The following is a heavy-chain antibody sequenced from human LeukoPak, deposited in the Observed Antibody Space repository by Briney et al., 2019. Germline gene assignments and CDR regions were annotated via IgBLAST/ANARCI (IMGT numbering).Heavy chain of an antibody. V-gene: IGHV1-18*01. Sequence: ASVKVSCKASGYTFTSNGISWVRQAPGQGLEWMGWISGYNGNTKYVEKVQGRVTMTTDTSTSTAYMELRSLRSDDTAVYYCARDFPGGSDSGGRGTYFDYWGQGTLVTVSS. CDR2: ISGYNGNT. CDR1: GYTFTSNG. CDR3: ARDFPGGSDSGGRGTYFDY. D-gene: IGHD3-22*01. J-gene: IGHJ4*02.